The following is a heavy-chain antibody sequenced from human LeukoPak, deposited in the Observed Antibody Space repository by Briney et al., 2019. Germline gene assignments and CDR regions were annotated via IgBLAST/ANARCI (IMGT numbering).Heavy chain of an antibody. J-gene: IGHJ6*02. Sequence: ASVKVSCKASGGTFSSYAISWVRQAPGQGLEWMGWINPNSGATNYAQKFQGRVTMTRDTSISTAYMELSRLRSDDTAVYYCARGGAVAGNYYYYGMDVWGQGTTVTVSS. D-gene: IGHD6-19*01. CDR1: GGTFSSYA. CDR3: ARGGAVAGNYYYYGMDV. CDR2: INPNSGAT. V-gene: IGHV1-2*02.